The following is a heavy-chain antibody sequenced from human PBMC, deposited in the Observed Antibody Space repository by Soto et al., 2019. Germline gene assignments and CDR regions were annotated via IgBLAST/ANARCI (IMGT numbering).Heavy chain of an antibody. V-gene: IGHV1-69*12. D-gene: IGHD5-12*01. CDR1: GGTFSNSA. J-gene: IGHJ6*02. Sequence: QVHLVQSGAEVKKPGSSVKVSCKASGGTFSNSAISWVRQAPGQGLEWMGGIIPIFRTPDYAQKFQGRVTITADESTSTAYMELSSLRAEDTAVYYWARDKDRLQLGGNYYYAVDVWGQGTAVTVSS. CDR3: ARDKDRLQLGGNYYYAVDV. CDR2: IIPIFRTP.